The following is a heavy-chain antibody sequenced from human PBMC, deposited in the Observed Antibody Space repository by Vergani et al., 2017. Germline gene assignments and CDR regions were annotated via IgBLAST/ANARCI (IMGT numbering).Heavy chain of an antibody. J-gene: IGHJ3*02. Sequence: QVQLQESGPGLVKPSETLSLTCTVSGGSISSYYWSWIRQPPGKGLEWIGYIYYSGSTNDNPSLKSRVTISVDTSKNQFSLKLSSVTAADTAVYYCARIGTYYYDSSGYYPPGSDAFDIWGQGTMVTVSS. CDR1: GGSISSYY. CDR3: ARIGTYYYDSSGYYPPGSDAFDI. V-gene: IGHV4-59*01. D-gene: IGHD3-22*01. CDR2: IYYSGST.